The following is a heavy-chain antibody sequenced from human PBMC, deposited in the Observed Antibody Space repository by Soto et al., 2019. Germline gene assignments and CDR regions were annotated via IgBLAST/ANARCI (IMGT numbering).Heavy chain of an antibody. J-gene: IGHJ4*02. V-gene: IGHV4-30-4*01. CDR1: GGSVSSGDYF. CDR2: IYDSGSS. Sequence: PSETLSLTCTVSGGSVSSGDYFWSWIRQPPGKGLEWIGYIYDSGSSYYNPSLKSRVTMSVDTSKNQFSLKLRSVTAADTAMYYCDREKGYISGPKNFDSWGQGTLVNVSA. CDR3: DREKGYISGPKNFDS. D-gene: IGHD5-12*01.